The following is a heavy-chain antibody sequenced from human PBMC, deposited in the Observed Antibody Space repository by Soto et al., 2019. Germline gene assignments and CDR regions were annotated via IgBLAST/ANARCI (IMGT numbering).Heavy chain of an antibody. CDR3: AKSGSGSYYDY. CDR2: ISGSGGST. Sequence: EVQLLESGGGLVQPGGSLRLSGAASGFTFSSYAMRWVRKAPGKGLEWVSAISGSGGSTYYADSVKGRFTISRDNSKNTLYLQMNRLRAEDTAVYYCAKSGSGSYYDYCRHGTLVAVSS. CDR1: GFTFSSYA. J-gene: IGHJ4*01. V-gene: IGHV3-23*01. D-gene: IGHD3-10*01.